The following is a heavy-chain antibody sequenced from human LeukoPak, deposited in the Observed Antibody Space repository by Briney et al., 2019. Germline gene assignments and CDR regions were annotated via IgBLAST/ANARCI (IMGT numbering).Heavy chain of an antibody. CDR2: IYHSGST. D-gene: IGHD1-14*01. Sequence: SETLSLTCTVSGGSISSYYWGWIRQPPGKGLEWIGSIYHSGSTYYNPSLKSRVTISVDTSKNQFSLKLSSVTAADTAVYYCARELRRYYYMDVWGKGTTVTVSS. CDR3: ARELRRYYYMDV. J-gene: IGHJ6*03. V-gene: IGHV4-38-2*02. CDR1: GGSISSYY.